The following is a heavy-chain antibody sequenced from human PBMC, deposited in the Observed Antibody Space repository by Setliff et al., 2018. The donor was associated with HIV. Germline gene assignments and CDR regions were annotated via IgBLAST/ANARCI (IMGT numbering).Heavy chain of an antibody. J-gene: IGHJ4*02. Sequence: ASVKVSCKASGYTFTNYAISWIRQAPGQGLEWLGWISGYKGNTNYAQKLQGRVTMTTETSTSTAYMELRSLRSDDTAVYYCARVIYSYYDSTGYSCYFDYWGPGTLVTVSS. CDR1: GYTFTNYA. CDR3: ARVIYSYYDSTGYSCYFDY. V-gene: IGHV1-18*01. D-gene: IGHD3-22*01. CDR2: ISGYKGNT.